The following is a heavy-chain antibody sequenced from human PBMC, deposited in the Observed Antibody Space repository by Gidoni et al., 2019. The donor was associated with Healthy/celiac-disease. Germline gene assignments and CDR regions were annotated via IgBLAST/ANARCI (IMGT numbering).Heavy chain of an antibody. V-gene: IGHV1-69*04. D-gene: IGHD2-21*02. CDR2: IIPILGIA. CDR3: AREHIVVVTAIYYYYGMDV. J-gene: IGHJ6*02. Sequence: QVQLVQSGAEVKKPGSSVKVPCKASGGTFRSYAISWVRQAPGQGLEWMGRIIPILGIANYAQKFQGRVTITADKSTSTAYMELSSLRSEDTAVYYCAREHIVVVTAIYYYYGMDVWGQGTTVTVSS. CDR1: GGTFRSYA.